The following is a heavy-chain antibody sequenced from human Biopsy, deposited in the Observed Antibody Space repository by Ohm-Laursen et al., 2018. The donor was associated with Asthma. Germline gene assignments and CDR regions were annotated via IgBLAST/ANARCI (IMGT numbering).Heavy chain of an antibody. V-gene: IGHV4-30-4*02. CDR1: GASIKTDDHY. J-gene: IGHJ5*02. Sequence: SDTLSLTCTVSGASIKTDDHYWSWLRQPPGKGLEWFGFIHYSGSTSYNPSLKSRVSISLDTSKNQFSLSLTFVTAADTAVYYCARTTYGHDGFDPWGQGTLVTVSS. CDR3: ARTTYGHDGFDP. CDR2: IHYSGST. D-gene: IGHD4-17*01.